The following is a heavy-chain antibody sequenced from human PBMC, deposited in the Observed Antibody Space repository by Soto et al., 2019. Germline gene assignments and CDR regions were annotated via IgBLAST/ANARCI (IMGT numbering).Heavy chain of an antibody. Sequence: PGGSLRLSCAASGFTCSTYAMSWVRQAPGKGLEWVSAISGSGGSTYYADSVKGRFTISRDNSKNTLYLQMNSMRAEDTAVYYCANCEYSSLCGYFDHWGKGTLVIVSS. V-gene: IGHV3-23*01. CDR3: ANCEYSSLCGYFDH. J-gene: IGHJ4*02. CDR2: ISGSGGST. D-gene: IGHD6-13*01. CDR1: GFTCSTYA.